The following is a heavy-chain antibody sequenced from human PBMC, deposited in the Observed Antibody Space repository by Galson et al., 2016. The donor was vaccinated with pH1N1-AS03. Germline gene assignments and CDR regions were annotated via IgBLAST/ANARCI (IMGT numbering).Heavy chain of an antibody. Sequence: SLRLSCAASGFTFPSYAMSWVRQAPGKGLEWVSAINGGGGDTYYADAVKGRFTISRDNSKNTLYLQMSSLRAEDTAVYYCAKDGRSTGWYDYWGQGTQVTVSS. V-gene: IGHV3-23*01. CDR2: INGGGGDT. J-gene: IGHJ4*02. CDR1: GFTFPSYA. CDR3: AKDGRSTGWYDY. D-gene: IGHD6-19*01.